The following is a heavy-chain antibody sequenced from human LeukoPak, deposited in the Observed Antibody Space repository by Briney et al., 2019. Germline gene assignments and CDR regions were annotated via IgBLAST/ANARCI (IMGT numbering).Heavy chain of an antibody. CDR3: ARVDVFGWFFDY. CDR1: GGTFISYA. D-gene: IGHD3-3*01. J-gene: IGHJ4*02. V-gene: IGHV1-69*13. Sequence: SVKVSCKASGGTFISYAVSWVRQAPGQGLEWMGGIIPIFGTANYAQKFQGRVTITADESTSTAYMELSSLRSEDTAVYYCARVDVFGWFFDYWGQGTLVTVSS. CDR2: IIPIFGTA.